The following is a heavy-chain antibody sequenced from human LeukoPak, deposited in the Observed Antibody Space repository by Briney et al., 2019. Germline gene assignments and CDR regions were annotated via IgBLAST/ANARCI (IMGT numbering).Heavy chain of an antibody. V-gene: IGHV4-34*01. J-gene: IGHJ6*04. CDR1: GGSFSGYY. Sequence: PSETLSLTCAVYGGSFSGYYWSWIRQPPGKGLEWIGEINHSGSTNYNPSLKSRVTISVDTSKNQFSLKLCSVTAADTAVYYCARLGCSSTSCYLSRMDVWGKGTTVTVSS. CDR3: ARLGCSSTSCYLSRMDV. CDR2: INHSGST. D-gene: IGHD2-2*01.